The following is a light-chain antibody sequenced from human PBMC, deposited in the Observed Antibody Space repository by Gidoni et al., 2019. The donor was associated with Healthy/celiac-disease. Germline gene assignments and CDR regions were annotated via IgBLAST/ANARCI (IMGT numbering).Light chain of an antibody. CDR1: SSDVGGYNY. V-gene: IGLV2-14*03. Sequence: QSALTQPVSVSGSPGQSITISCTGTSSDVGGYNYVSWYQQHPGKAPKLMIYDVSNRPSGVSNRFSGSKSGNTASLTISGLQAEDEADYYCSSYTSSSTLVFGTGTKV. CDR3: SSYTSSSTLV. CDR2: DVS. J-gene: IGLJ1*01.